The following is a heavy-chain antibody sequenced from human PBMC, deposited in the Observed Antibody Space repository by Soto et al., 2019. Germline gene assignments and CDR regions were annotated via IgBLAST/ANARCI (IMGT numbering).Heavy chain of an antibody. J-gene: IGHJ4*02. CDR2: ISGSGGST. CDR1: GFTFSSYA. D-gene: IGHD3-3*01. V-gene: IGHV3-23*01. CDR3: AKGSAIRITIFGVVTNYFDY. Sequence: GGSLRLSCAASGFTFSSYAMSWVRQAPGKGLEWVSAISGSGGSTYYADSVKGRFTISRDNSKNTLYLQMNSLRAEDTAVYYCAKGSAIRITIFGVVTNYFDYWGQGTLVTVSS.